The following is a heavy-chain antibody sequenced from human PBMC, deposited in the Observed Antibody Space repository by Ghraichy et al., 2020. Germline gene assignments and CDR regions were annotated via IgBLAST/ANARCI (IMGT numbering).Heavy chain of an antibody. Sequence: ETLSLTCAASGFTVATTNVSWVRQAPGKGLEWVSVIYSGSRTYHADSVKGRFTISRDSSRNTVSLEMNSLRIEDTAVYYCARLGEIVRDSYYAMDVWGQGTTVTVSS. D-gene: IGHD3-16*01. J-gene: IGHJ6*02. CDR3: ARLGEIVRDSYYAMDV. V-gene: IGHV3-66*04. CDR2: IYSGSRT. CDR1: GFTVATTN.